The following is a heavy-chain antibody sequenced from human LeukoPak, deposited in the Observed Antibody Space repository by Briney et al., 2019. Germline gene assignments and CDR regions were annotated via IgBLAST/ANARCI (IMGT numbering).Heavy chain of an antibody. CDR2: IYYSGST. CDR3: AGRLWRRDGYNLSAFDI. Sequence: EPAEPLPLTCTLSDPPISRYLWRCIRPPPGEGLVWFGYIYYSGSTNYNPSLKSRVTLSVDTSKNQYSLKPSSVTAADTAVYYCAGRLWRRDGYNLSAFDIWGQGTMVTVSS. CDR1: DPPISRYL. J-gene: IGHJ3*02. V-gene: IGHV4-59*01. D-gene: IGHD5-24*01.